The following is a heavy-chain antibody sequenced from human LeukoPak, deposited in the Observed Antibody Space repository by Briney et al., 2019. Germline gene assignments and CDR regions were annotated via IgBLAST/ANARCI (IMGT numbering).Heavy chain of an antibody. D-gene: IGHD2-2*01. CDR3: ARGPCYPRRSSSTSCYYLL. V-gene: IGHV4-34*01. CDR2: INHRGRT. Sequence: SETLSLTCAVYGGSFSGYYWSWIRQPPGQGREWIGEINHRGRTNCNASLKSRVTISVDTSKNQFSLKLSSVTAADTAVYYCARGPCYPRRSSSTSCYYLLWGQGTLVTVSS. CDR1: GGSFSGYY. J-gene: IGHJ4*02.